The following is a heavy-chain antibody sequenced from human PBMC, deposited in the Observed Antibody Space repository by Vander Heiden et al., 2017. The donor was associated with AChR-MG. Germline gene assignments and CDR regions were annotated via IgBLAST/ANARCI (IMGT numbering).Heavy chain of an antibody. J-gene: IGHJ4*01. Sequence: EVQLLESGGGLVQPGGSLRLSCAASGFTFSSYARSWVRQAPGKGLEWVSAISGSGGSTYYADSVKGRVTISRDNSKNTLYRQMNSLRAEETAVYYCAKDHVVVTASSKGRYFDYWGHGTLVTVSS. D-gene: IGHD2-21*02. CDR2: ISGSGGST. CDR1: GFTFSSYA. CDR3: AKDHVVVTASSKGRYFDY. V-gene: IGHV3-23*01.